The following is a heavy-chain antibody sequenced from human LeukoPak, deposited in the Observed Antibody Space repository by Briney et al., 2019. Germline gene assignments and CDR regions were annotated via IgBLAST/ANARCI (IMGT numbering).Heavy chain of an antibody. J-gene: IGHJ5*02. CDR1: GFTFSSYS. Sequence: GGSLRLSCAASGFTFSSYSMNWVRQAPGKGLEWVSSISSSSSYIYYADSVKGRFTISRDNAKNSLYLQMNSLRAEDTAVYYCARPLTGFANNWFDPWGQGTLVTVSS. CDR2: ISSSSSYI. D-gene: IGHD3-9*01. CDR3: ARPLTGFANNWFDP. V-gene: IGHV3-21*01.